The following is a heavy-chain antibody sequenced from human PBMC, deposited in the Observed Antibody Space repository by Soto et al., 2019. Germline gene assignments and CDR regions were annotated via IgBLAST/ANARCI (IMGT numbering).Heavy chain of an antibody. CDR2: ISAYNGNT. CDR1: GYTFTSYG. CDR3: ARQFIGGYQNWFDP. D-gene: IGHD3-22*01. V-gene: IGHV1-18*01. Sequence: ASVKVSCKAPGYTFTSYGISWVRQAPGQGLEWMGWISAYNGNTNYAQKLQGRVTMTTDTSTSTAYMELRSLRSDDTAVYYCARQFIGGYQNWFDPWGQGTLVTVSS. J-gene: IGHJ5*02.